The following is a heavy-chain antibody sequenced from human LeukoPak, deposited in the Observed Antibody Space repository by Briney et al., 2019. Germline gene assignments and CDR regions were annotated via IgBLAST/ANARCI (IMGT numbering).Heavy chain of an antibody. V-gene: IGHV4-38-2*01. J-gene: IGHJ4*02. D-gene: IGHD3-22*01. CDR1: GYSLSSGYY. Sequence: PSETLSLTCAVSGYSLSSGYYWGWIRQPPGKGLEWIGSIYHSGSTYYNPSLKSRVTISVDTSKNQFSLKLSSVTAADTAVYYCARGASGYYDSSEDYCGQGTLVTVSS. CDR2: IYHSGST. CDR3: ARGASGYYDSSEDY.